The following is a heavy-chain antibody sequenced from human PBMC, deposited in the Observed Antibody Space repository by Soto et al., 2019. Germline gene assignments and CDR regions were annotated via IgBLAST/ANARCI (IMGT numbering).Heavy chain of an antibody. D-gene: IGHD2-2*01. Sequence: PGGSLRLSCAASGFTFSSYAMSWVRQAPGKGLEWVSAISGSGGSTYYADSVKGRFTISRDNSKNTLYLQMNSLRAEDTAVYYCAKDLGGYQLYTMGPFDSWGQGTLVTVSS. CDR2: ISGSGGST. J-gene: IGHJ4*02. CDR3: AKDLGGYQLYTMGPFDS. V-gene: IGHV3-23*01. CDR1: GFTFSSYA.